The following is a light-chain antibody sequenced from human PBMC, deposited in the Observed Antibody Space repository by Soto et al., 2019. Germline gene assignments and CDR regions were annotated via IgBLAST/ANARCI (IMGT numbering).Light chain of an antibody. CDR3: TSYTSDSTYV. Sequence: QSALTQPASVSGSPGQSITISCTGTSTDVGRYNYVSWYQQHPGKAPKLMVYDVSNRPSWVSNRFSSSKPGITASLTISGLQAEDEADYYCTSYTSDSTYVFGTGTKVTVL. V-gene: IGLV2-14*01. CDR2: DVS. CDR1: STDVGRYNY. J-gene: IGLJ1*01.